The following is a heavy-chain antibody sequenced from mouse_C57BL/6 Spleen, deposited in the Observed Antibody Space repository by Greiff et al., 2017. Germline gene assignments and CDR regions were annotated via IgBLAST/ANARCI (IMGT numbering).Heavy chain of an antibody. CDR1: GYTFTDYY. J-gene: IGHJ2*01. D-gene: IGHD1-1*01. V-gene: IGHV1-19*01. Sequence: EVQLQQSGPVLVKPGASVKMSCKASGYTFTDYYMNWVKQSHGKSLEWIGVINPYNGGTSYNQKFKGKATLTVDKSSSTAYMELNSLTSEDSAVYYCASSGSSFFDYWGQGTTLTVSS. CDR3: ASSGSSFFDY. CDR2: INPYNGGT.